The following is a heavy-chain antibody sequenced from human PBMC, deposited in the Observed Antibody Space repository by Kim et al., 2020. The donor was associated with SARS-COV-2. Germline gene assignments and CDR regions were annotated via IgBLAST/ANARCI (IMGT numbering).Heavy chain of an antibody. V-gene: IGHV3-21*01. J-gene: IGHJ6*01. Sequence: GGSLRLSCAASGFTFSSYSMNWVRQAPGKGLEWVSSISSSSSYIYYADSVKGRFTISRDNAKNSLYLQMNSLRAEDTAVYYCASIAAAGFETYYYYGMDVWGQGTTVHVSS. CDR1: GFTFSSYS. D-gene: IGHD6-13*01. CDR3: ASIAAAGFETYYYYGMDV. CDR2: ISSSSSYI.